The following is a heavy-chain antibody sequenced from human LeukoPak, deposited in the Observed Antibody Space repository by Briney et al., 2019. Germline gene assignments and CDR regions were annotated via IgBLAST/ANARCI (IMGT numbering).Heavy chain of an antibody. CDR1: GGSVSSGSYY. D-gene: IGHD6-13*01. CDR3: ARDSSSRTDAFDI. V-gene: IGHV4-61*01. Sequence: SETLSLTCTVSGGSVSSGSYYWSWIRQPPGKGLEWIGYIYYSGSTNYNPSLKSRVTISIDTSKNQFSLKLSSVTAADTAVYYRARDSSSRTDAFDIWGQGTMVTVSS. J-gene: IGHJ3*02. CDR2: IYYSGST.